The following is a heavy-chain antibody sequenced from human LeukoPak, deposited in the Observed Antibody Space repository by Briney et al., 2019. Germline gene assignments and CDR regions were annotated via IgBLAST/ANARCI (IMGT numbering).Heavy chain of an antibody. J-gene: IGHJ6*03. CDR3: ARSITIVPGYYYYMDV. Sequence: GSSVEVSCKASGGTFSSYAISWVRQAPGQGLEWMGGIIPIFGTANYAQKFQGRVTITTDESTSTAYMELSSLRSEDTAVYYCARSITIVPGYYYYMDVWGKGTTVTVSS. V-gene: IGHV1-69*05. CDR1: GGTFSSYA. CDR2: IIPIFGTA. D-gene: IGHD3-10*01.